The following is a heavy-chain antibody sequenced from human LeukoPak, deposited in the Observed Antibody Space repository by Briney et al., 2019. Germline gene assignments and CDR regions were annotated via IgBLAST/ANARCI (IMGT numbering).Heavy chain of an antibody. Sequence: ASVKVSCKASGYTFTGYYMHWVRQAPGQGLEWMGWINPNSGGTNYAQDFHGRVTMTRDTSISTAYMELSSLRSEDTAVYYCATESTLGPHFDYWGQGTLVTVSS. CDR3: ATESTLGPHFDY. D-gene: IGHD3-10*01. CDR1: GYTFTGYY. V-gene: IGHV1-2*02. J-gene: IGHJ4*02. CDR2: INPNSGGT.